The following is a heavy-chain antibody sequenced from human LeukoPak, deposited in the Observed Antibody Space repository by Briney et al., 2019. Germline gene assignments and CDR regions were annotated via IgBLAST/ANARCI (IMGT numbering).Heavy chain of an antibody. CDR3: ARGTYYYYYMDV. CDR2: IYYSGST. D-gene: IGHD1-1*01. J-gene: IGHJ6*03. V-gene: IGHV4-39*07. Sequence: SETLSLTCTVSGGSISSSSYYWGWIRQPPGKGLEWIGSIYYSGSTYYNPSLKSRVTISVDTSKNQFSLKLSSVTAADTAVYYCARGTYYYYYMDVWGKGTTVTVSS. CDR1: GGSISSSSYY.